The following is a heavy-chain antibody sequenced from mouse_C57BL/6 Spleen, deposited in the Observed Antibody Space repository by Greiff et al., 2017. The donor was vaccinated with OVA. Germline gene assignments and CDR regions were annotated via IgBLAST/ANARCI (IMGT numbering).Heavy chain of an antibody. CDR1: GFTFSNYW. V-gene: IGHV6-3*01. J-gene: IGHJ3*01. D-gene: IGHD1-1*01. CDR3: TGHHYYGSLAY. CDR2: IRLKSDNYAT. Sequence: EVKVEESGGGLVQPGGSMKLSCVASGFTFSNYWMNWVRQSPEKGLEWVAQIRLKSDNYATHYAESVKGRFTISRDDSKSSVYLQMNNLRAEDTGIYYCTGHHYYGSLAYWGQGTLVTVSA.